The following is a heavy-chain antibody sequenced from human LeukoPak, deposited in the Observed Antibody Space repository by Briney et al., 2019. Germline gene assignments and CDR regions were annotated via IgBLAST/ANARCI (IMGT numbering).Heavy chain of an antibody. CDR3: ARGQYCSSTSCYSWFDP. CDR2: INPNSGGT. V-gene: IGHV1-2*02. CDR1: GYTFTGYY. D-gene: IGHD2-2*01. J-gene: IGHJ5*02. Sequence: ASVKVSCKASGYTFTGYYMHWVRQAPGQGLEWMGWINPNSGGTNYAQKFQGRVTMTRDTSISTAYMELSRLRSDDTAVYYCARGQYCSSTSCYSWFDPWGQGTLVTVSS.